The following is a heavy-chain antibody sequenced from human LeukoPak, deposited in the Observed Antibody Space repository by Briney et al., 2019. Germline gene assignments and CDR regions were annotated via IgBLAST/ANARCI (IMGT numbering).Heavy chain of an antibody. Sequence: SGTLSLTCAVSGGSISSSNWWSWVRQPPGKGLEWIGEIYHSGSTNYNPSLKSRVTISVDKSKNQFSLKLSSVTAADTAVYYCARIAITFGGVIVTGHFDYWGQGTLVTVSS. CDR1: GGSISSSNW. J-gene: IGHJ4*02. CDR3: ARIAITFGGVIVTGHFDY. CDR2: IYHSGST. V-gene: IGHV4-4*02. D-gene: IGHD3-16*02.